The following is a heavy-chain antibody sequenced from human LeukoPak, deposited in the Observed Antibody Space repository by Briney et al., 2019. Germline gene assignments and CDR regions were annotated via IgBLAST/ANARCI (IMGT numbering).Heavy chain of an antibody. Sequence: PGGSLRLSCAASGFSFNRYAVAWVRQAPGKGLEWVSTISGSGGRTFFADSVKGRFTVSRDNSVFLQMNSQRAEDTALYYCAQSTSMRYFFDLWGRGTLVTVSS. D-gene: IGHD2-8*01. V-gene: IGHV3-23*01. CDR3: AQSTSMRYFFDL. J-gene: IGHJ2*01. CDR2: ISGSGGRT. CDR1: GFSFNRYA.